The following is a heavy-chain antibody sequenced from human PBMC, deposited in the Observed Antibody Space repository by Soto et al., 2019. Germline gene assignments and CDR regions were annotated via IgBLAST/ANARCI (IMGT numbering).Heavy chain of an antibody. Sequence: GGSLRLSCAASGFTFSSYGMHWVRQAPGKGLEWVAVISYDGSNKYYADSVKGRFTISRDNSKNTLYLQMNSLRAEDTAVYYCAKGYQEGYSSSSSPWFDPWGQGTLVTVSS. D-gene: IGHD6-6*01. V-gene: IGHV3-30*18. CDR3: AKGYQEGYSSSSSPWFDP. CDR2: ISYDGSNK. CDR1: GFTFSSYG. J-gene: IGHJ5*02.